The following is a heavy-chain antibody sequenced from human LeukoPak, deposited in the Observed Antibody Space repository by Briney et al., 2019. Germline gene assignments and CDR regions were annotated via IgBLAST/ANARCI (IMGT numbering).Heavy chain of an antibody. D-gene: IGHD6-19*01. CDR2: LSDAGVRI. V-gene: IGHV3-23*01. Sequence: GGSLRLSCIASGFTFRNYGMSWVRQAPGKGLEWVSGLSDAGVRIFYSDSVKGRFTISRDNSKNTLYLQMNSLRAEDTAVYYCARYTHSSGFDYWGQGTLVTVSS. CDR3: ARYTHSSGFDY. CDR1: GFTFRNYG. J-gene: IGHJ4*02.